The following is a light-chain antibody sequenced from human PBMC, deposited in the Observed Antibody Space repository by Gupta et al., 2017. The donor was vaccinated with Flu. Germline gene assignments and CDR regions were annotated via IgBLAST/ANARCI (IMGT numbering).Light chain of an antibody. CDR3: QVWESSGNWV. V-gene: IGLV3-21*02. CDR2: DDH. CDR1: KIGTES. Sequence: YVLTQPPSVSVVPGQTATIACGADKIGTESVHWYQQRPGQAPGLVVYDDHYRPSGIPERFSGSNSGNTATLTISGVEAGDEADDYCQVWESSGNWVFGGGTKLTV. J-gene: IGLJ3*02.